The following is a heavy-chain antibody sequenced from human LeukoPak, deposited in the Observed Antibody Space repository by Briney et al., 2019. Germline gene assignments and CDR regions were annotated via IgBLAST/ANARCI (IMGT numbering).Heavy chain of an antibody. Sequence: PSETLSLTCTVSGGSISSSNYYWGWIRQPPGKGLEWIGTIYYSGSTYYNPSLNSRVTISVDTSKNQFSLKLTSVTAADTAVFYCASGPPRDSSSWDSWFDPWGQGTLVTVSS. D-gene: IGHD6-13*01. J-gene: IGHJ5*02. CDR3: ASGPPRDSSSWDSWFDP. CDR1: GGSISSSNYY. V-gene: IGHV4-39*01. CDR2: IYYSGST.